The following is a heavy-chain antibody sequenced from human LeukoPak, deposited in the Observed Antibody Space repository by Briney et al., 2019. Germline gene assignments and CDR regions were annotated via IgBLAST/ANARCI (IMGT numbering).Heavy chain of an antibody. D-gene: IGHD3-10*01. CDR3: AKGRGLLWFGELYVGDYYFDY. V-gene: IGHV3-23*01. Sequence: GGSLRLSCAASGFTFSSYGMSWVRQAPGKGLEWVSAISGSGGSTYYADSVKGRFTISRDNSKNTLYLQMNSLRAEDTAVYYCAKGRGLLWFGELYVGDYYFDYWGQGTLVTVSS. J-gene: IGHJ4*02. CDR2: ISGSGGST. CDR1: GFTFSSYG.